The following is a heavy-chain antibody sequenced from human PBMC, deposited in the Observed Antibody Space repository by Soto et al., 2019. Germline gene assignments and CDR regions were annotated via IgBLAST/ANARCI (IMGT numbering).Heavy chain of an antibody. Sequence: ASVKVSCKASGGTFSSYAISWVRQAPGQGLEWMGGIIPIFGTANYAQKFQGRVTITADESTSTAYMELSSLRSEDTAVYYCARDRGSYFGRYFDYWGQGTLVTVSS. CDR3: ARDRGSYFGRYFDY. CDR2: IIPIFGTA. CDR1: GGTFSSYA. D-gene: IGHD1-26*01. J-gene: IGHJ4*02. V-gene: IGHV1-69*13.